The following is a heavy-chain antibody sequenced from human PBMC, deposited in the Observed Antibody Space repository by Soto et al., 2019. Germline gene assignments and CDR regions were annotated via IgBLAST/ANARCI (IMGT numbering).Heavy chain of an antibody. CDR1: GGSVSSGSYY. CDR3: WHHYYYGMYV. Sequence: QVQLQESGPGLVKPSETLSLTCTVSGGSVSSGSYYWSWIRQPPGKGLEWIGYIHSSGSTNYNPSLETRVTSSFDTARYHCSLKLSSVTVADTAVYDCWHHYYYGMYVWSQASTLVVSS. CDR2: IHSSGST. V-gene: IGHV4-61*01. J-gene: IGHJ6*02.